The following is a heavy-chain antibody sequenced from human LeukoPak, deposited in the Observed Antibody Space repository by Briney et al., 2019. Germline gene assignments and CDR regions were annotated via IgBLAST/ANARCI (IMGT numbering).Heavy chain of an antibody. D-gene: IGHD6-19*01. Sequence: ASVKVSCKASGYTFTSYYMHWVRQAPGQGLEWMGWINPNSGGTNYAQKFQGRVTMTRDTSISTAYMELSRLRSDDTAVYYCARGIAVAGTGLSDIWGQGTMVTVSS. J-gene: IGHJ3*02. V-gene: IGHV1-2*02. CDR3: ARGIAVAGTGLSDI. CDR1: GYTFTSYY. CDR2: INPNSGGT.